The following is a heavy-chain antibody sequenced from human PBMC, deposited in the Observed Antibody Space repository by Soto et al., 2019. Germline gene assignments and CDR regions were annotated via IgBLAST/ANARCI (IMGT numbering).Heavy chain of an antibody. CDR2: ISTYNGNT. D-gene: IGHD2-8*01. Sequence: ASVKVSGKASGYTFTTYDISWVRQAPGQGLEWMGRISTYNGNTNYPQSLQGRLTMTTDTSTTTAYMELRSLRSDDTAVYYCARDPYHVLMVNAPNLYGMDVWGQGTTVTVSS. CDR3: ARDPYHVLMVNAPNLYGMDV. J-gene: IGHJ6*02. V-gene: IGHV1-18*01. CDR1: GYTFTTYD.